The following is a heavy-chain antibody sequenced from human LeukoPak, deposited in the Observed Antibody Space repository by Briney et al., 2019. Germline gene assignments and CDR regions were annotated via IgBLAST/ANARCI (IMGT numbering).Heavy chain of an antibody. D-gene: IGHD3-22*01. CDR2: ISGSGNNT. V-gene: IGHV3-23*01. CDR1: GFTFSSYA. CDR3: AKGSYYDSSGSFYFDY. J-gene: IGHJ4*02. Sequence: GGSLRLSCAASGFTFSSYAMSWVRQAPGKGLEWVSGISGSGNNTYYADSVKGRFTISRDNSKITLYVQVNSLGTEDTAAYYCAKGSYYDSSGSFYFDYWGQGTLVTVSS.